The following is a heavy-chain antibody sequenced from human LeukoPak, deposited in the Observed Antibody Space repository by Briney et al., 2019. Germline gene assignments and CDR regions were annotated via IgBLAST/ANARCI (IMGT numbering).Heavy chain of an antibody. CDR3: AKFLPTHIVVANYYFDY. J-gene: IGHJ4*02. V-gene: IGHV3-23*01. CDR1: GFTFSTYT. Sequence: GGSLRLSCAASGFTFSTYTMNWVRQAPGKGLEWVSAISGSGGSTYYADSVKGRFTISRDNSKNTLYLQMNSLRAEDTAVYYCAKFLPTHIVVANYYFDYWGQGTLVTVSS. D-gene: IGHD2-21*01. CDR2: ISGSGGST.